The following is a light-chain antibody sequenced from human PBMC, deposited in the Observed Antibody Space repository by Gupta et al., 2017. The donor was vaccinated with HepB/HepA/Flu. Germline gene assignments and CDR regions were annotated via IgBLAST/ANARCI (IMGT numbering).Light chain of an antibody. CDR2: DVS. J-gene: IGLJ2*01. V-gene: IGLV2-14*01. Sequence: QSALTQPASVSGSPVQSITISCTGTSSDVGSYDFVSWYQQHPGKAPKLMIYDVSNRPSGVSNRFSGSKSGYTASLTISGLQSEDEADYYCSSYTSTSTVVFGGGTKLTVL. CDR1: SSDVGSYDF. CDR3: SSYTSTSTVV.